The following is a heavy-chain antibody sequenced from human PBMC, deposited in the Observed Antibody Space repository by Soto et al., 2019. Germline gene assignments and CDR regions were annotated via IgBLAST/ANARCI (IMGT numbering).Heavy chain of an antibody. CDR1: SGSISTANW. CDR2: IYHSGST. D-gene: IGHD2-21*02. V-gene: IGHV4-4*02. CDR3: ARRGGGVVLTATTPFDY. J-gene: IGHJ4*02. Sequence: QVPLQESGPRLVRPSVTLSLTCTVSSGSISTANWWSWVRQPPGRGLEWIGEIYHSGSTNHNLSLKSRVTLSVDKSKNQFSLRLSSVTAADTAMYYCARRGGGVVLTATTPFDYWGQGTLVTVSS.